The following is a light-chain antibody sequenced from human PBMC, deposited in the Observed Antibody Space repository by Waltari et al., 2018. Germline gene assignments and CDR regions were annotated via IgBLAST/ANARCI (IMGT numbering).Light chain of an antibody. J-gene: IGKJ3*01. CDR1: QSVSNN. CDR2: GAY. Sequence: EIVMTQSPATLSVSPGERATLSCRASQSVSNNLAWYQQNPGQAPRLLIYGAYKRATGIPAISNGSGSGTDFTLTINSLQSEDFEVYYCQQYKNWPRTFGPGTKVEIK. CDR3: QQYKNWPRT. V-gene: IGKV3-15*01.